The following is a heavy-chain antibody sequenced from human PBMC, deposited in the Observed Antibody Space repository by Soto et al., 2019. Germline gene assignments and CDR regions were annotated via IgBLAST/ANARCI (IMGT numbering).Heavy chain of an antibody. V-gene: IGHV1-69*01. Sequence: QVQLVQSGAEVKKPGSSVKVSCKTSGGTFSSYDINWVRQAPGQGFEWMGGIIPIFATANYAQDFQGRVTITADESTSTAYIELRSLRSEDTAVYYCTTYYYGMDVWGQGTTITVS. CDR3: TTYYYGMDV. CDR2: IIPIFATA. J-gene: IGHJ6*02. CDR1: GGTFSSYD.